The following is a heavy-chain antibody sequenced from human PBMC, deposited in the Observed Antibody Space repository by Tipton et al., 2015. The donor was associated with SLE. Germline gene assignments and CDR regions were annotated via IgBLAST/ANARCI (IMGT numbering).Heavy chain of an antibody. Sequence: GSLRLSCAASGFTFSSYGMHWVRQAPGKGLEWVAFIRYDGSNKYYADSAKGRFTISRDNSKNTLYLQMNSLRAEDTAVYYCARDATQIAAARWGNYYMDVWGKGTTVTVSS. J-gene: IGHJ6*03. CDR1: GFTFSSYG. D-gene: IGHD6-13*01. CDR2: IRYDGSNK. CDR3: ARDATQIAAARWGNYYMDV. V-gene: IGHV3-30*02.